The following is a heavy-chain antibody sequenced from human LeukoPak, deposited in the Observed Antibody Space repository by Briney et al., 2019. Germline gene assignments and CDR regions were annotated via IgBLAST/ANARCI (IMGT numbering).Heavy chain of an antibody. CDR2: IYYSGST. CDR1: GGSISSGDYY. CDR3: ARPRITMVRGVKDAFDI. D-gene: IGHD3-10*01. Sequence: PSETLSLTCTVSGGSISSGDYYWSWIRQPPGKGLEWIGYIYYSGSTYYNPSLKSRVTISVDTSKNQFSLKLSSVTAADTAVYYCARPRITMVRGVKDAFDIWGQGTMVTVSS. J-gene: IGHJ3*02. V-gene: IGHV4-30-4*01.